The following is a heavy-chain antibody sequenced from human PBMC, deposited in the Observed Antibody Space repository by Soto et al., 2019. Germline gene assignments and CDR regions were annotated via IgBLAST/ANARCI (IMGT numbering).Heavy chain of an antibody. D-gene: IGHD3-22*01. CDR1: GGSVGSGAYY. Sequence: QVLLQEPGPGLVKPSETLSLTCIVSGGSVGSGAYYWSWIRQPPGNALAWIGYIQYSGDTNYNSSLKSRVTISVDMSRNRFSLKLTSVTAADTAFYYCARHDYSDRAFDLWGQGTMVTVSS. CDR3: ARHDYSDRAFDL. J-gene: IGHJ3*01. V-gene: IGHV4-61*08. CDR2: IQYSGDT.